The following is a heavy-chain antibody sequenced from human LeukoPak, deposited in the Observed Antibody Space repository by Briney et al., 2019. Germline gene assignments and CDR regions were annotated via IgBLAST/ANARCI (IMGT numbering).Heavy chain of an antibody. Sequence: SETLSLTCTVSGGSISSSSYYWGWIRQPPGTGLEWIGSIYYSGSTYYNPSLKSRVTISVDTSKNQFSLKLSSVTAADTAVYYCARHGHCSSTSCSTYYYGMDVWGQGTTVTVSS. CDR1: GGSISSSSYY. V-gene: IGHV4-39*01. CDR2: IYYSGST. CDR3: ARHGHCSSTSCSTYYYGMDV. D-gene: IGHD2-2*02. J-gene: IGHJ6*02.